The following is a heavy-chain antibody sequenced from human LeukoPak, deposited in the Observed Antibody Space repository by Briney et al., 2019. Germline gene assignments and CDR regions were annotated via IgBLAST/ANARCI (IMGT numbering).Heavy chain of an antibody. J-gene: IGHJ4*02. CDR3: ASRHCSGGGCYFAGADPFDY. CDR1: GFTVSSNY. V-gene: IGHV3-53*01. D-gene: IGHD2-15*01. Sequence: GGSLRLSCAASGFTVSSNYMSWVRQAPGKGLEWVSVIYSGGNIYYIDSVKGRFTISRDTSKDTLYLQMNSLRAEDTAVYYCASRHCSGGGCYFAGADPFDYWGQGTLVTVSS. CDR2: IYSGGNI.